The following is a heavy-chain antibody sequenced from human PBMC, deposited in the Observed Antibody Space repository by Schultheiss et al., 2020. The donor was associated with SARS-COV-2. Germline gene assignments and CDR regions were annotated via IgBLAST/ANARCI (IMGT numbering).Heavy chain of an antibody. CDR1: GYTFTSYG. Sequence: GGSLRLSCKASGYTFTSYGISWVRQAPGQGLEWMGWISAYNGNTNYAQKLQGRVTMTTDTFTSTAYMELRSLRSDDTAVYYCARDTWDIVVVVAAPNAFDIWGQGTMVTVSS. D-gene: IGHD2-15*01. J-gene: IGHJ3*02. V-gene: IGHV1-18*04. CDR2: ISAYNGNT. CDR3: ARDTWDIVVVVAAPNAFDI.